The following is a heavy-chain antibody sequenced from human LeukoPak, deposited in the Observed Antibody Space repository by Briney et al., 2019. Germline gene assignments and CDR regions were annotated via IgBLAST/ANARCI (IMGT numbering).Heavy chain of an antibody. CDR1: GFTFSSYG. CDR3: AKELIAVAGKGWFDP. V-gene: IGHV3-30*18. D-gene: IGHD6-19*01. Sequence: PGGSLRLSCAASGFTFSSYGMHWVRQAPGKGLEWVAVISYDGSNKYYADSVKGRFTISRDNSKNTLYLQMNSLRAEDTAVYYCAKELIAVAGKGWFDPWGQGTLVTVSS. CDR2: ISYDGSNK. J-gene: IGHJ5*02.